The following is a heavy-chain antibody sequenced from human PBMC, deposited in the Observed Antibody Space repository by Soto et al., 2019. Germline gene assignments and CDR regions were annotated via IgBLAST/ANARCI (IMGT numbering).Heavy chain of an antibody. CDR3: ARRVTSSTGWDY. V-gene: IGHV5-51*01. CDR2: IHGGDSNT. D-gene: IGHD6-19*01. J-gene: IGHJ4*02. Sequence: GESLKISCKGSGYMFTNYWIGWVRQMPGKGLEWMGIIHGGDSNTRYSPSFDGQVTISTDKSINTAYLQWSSLRASDTAMYYCARRVTSSTGWDYWGQGTLVTVSS. CDR1: GYMFTNYW.